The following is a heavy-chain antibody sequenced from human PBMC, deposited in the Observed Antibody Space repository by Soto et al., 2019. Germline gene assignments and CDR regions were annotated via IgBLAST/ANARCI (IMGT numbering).Heavy chain of an antibody. CDR1: GGSISSYY. J-gene: IGHJ4*02. D-gene: IGHD2-15*01. CDR2: IYYSGST. V-gene: IGHV4-59*08. Sequence: SETLSLTCTVSGGSISSYYWSWIRQPPGKGLEWIGYIYYSGSTNYNPSLKSRVTISVDTSKNQFSLKLSSVTAADTAVYYCARRYCSGGSCYSAFDYWGQGTLVTVSS. CDR3: ARRYCSGGSCYSAFDY.